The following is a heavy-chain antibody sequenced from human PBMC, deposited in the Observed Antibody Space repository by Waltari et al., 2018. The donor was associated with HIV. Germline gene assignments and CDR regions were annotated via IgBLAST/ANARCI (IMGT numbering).Heavy chain of an antibody. J-gene: IGHJ4*02. Sequence: EVQLVESGGGLVQPGGSLRIACAGSGLPFSTYAMHWVRQAPGKGLEWVSAISSRGGGTFYADSVKGRFTISRDNSKNTLYLQMNSLRVEDTAVYYCAKDGGRYGILTGYFDYWGQGTLVPVSS. CDR2: ISSRGGGT. V-gene: IGHV3-23*04. D-gene: IGHD3-9*01. CDR1: GLPFSTYA. CDR3: AKDGGRYGILTGYFDY.